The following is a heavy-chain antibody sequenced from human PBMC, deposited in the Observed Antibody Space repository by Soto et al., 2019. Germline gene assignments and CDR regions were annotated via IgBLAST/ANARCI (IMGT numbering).Heavy chain of an antibody. CDR3: TYLYREGP. J-gene: IGHJ5*02. CDR2: IGSRTDGGAT. D-gene: IGHD3-10*01. CDR1: GFTFGASA. Sequence: PGGSLRLSCAASGFTFGASALQWVRQASGKGLEWLGRIGSRTDGGATEYAPPVNDRFIISGDDSRNMVFLQMNSLKTEDTAVYFCTYLYREGPWGQGTLVTVSS. V-gene: IGHV3-15*04.